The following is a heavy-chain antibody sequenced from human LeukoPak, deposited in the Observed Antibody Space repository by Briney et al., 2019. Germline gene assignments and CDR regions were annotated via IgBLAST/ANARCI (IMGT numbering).Heavy chain of an antibody. J-gene: IGHJ4*02. Sequence: GGPRRLPCAPSGYIFNNACKIGAPRSPGRGLECLGRIKSKTDGGTTDYAASVKGRFTISRDDSKTTLYLQMNSLKTEDTAVYYCTTYAVPAPMLAGGAYWGQGTLVTVSS. CDR2: IKSKTDGGTT. CDR3: TTYAVPAPMLAGGAY. CDR1: GYIFNNAC. D-gene: IGHD2-2*01. V-gene: IGHV3-15*01.